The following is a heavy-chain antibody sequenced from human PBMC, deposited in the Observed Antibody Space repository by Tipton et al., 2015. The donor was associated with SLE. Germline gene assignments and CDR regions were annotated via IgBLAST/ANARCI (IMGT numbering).Heavy chain of an antibody. V-gene: IGHV4-59*01. CDR3: ARGIHLWHSDY. D-gene: IGHD5-18*01. J-gene: IGHJ4*02. CDR2: VFYSGYT. Sequence: LRLSCTVSGGSISSYYWSWIRQPPGKGLEWIGYVFYSGYTNHNPSLKSRVTILVDTSKNQFSLKLSSVTAADTAAYYCARGIHLWHSDYWGQGTLVTVSS. CDR1: GGSISSYY.